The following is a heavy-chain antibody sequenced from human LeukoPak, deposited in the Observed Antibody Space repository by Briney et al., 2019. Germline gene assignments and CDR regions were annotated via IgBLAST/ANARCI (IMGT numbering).Heavy chain of an antibody. CDR3: VKGEQWLVLYFQH. Sequence: GESLKISCAVSGFTFSSYAMSWVRQAPGKGLEWVAAISGSGGGTDYADSVKGRFTISRDNSKNTLYLQMNSLRAEDTAVYYCVKGEQWLVLYFQHWGQGTLVTVSS. J-gene: IGHJ1*01. CDR2: ISGSGGGT. D-gene: IGHD6-19*01. V-gene: IGHV3-23*01. CDR1: GFTFSSYA.